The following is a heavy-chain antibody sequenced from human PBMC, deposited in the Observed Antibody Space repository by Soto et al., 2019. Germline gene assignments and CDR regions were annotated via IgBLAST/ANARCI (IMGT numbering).Heavy chain of an antibody. CDR2: ISYDGSNK. V-gene: IGHV3-30*18. J-gene: IGHJ4*02. Sequence: QVQLVESGGGVVQPGRSLRISCAASGFTFSSYGMHWVRQAPGKGLEWVAIISYDGSNKYYADSVKGRFTISRDNSKNTLYLQMNSLRAEDTAVYYCAKEGPGYYYLDYWGQGTLVTVSS. CDR1: GFTFSSYG. D-gene: IGHD2-15*01. CDR3: AKEGPGYYYLDY.